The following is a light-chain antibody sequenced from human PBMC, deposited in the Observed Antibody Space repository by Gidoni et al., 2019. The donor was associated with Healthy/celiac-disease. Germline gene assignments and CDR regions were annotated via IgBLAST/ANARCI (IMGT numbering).Light chain of an antibody. CDR1: PSISSY. CDR3: QQSYSTPPWT. Sequence: QMTQSPSSLSASVGDRVTITCRASPSISSYFNWYQQKPGKAPTLLIYAASSLQSGVPARFSGSGSGTDFTLTISSLQPEDFATYYCQQSYSTPPWTFGEGTKVEIK. J-gene: IGKJ1*01. CDR2: AAS. V-gene: IGKV1-39*01.